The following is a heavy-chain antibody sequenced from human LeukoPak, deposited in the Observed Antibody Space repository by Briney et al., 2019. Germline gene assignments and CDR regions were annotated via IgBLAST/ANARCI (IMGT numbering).Heavy chain of an antibody. CDR1: GFTFSRYW. J-gene: IGHJ4*02. V-gene: IGHV3-7*01. CDR3: AREAYHSYDNSRGIDY. Sequence: TGGSLRLSCAASGFTFSRYWMSWVRQAPGKGLEWVANIKQDGSEKYYVDSVKGRFTISRDNAKNSLYVQMNSLRAEDTAMYYCAREAYHSYDNSRGIDYWGQGTLVTVSP. CDR2: IKQDGSEK. D-gene: IGHD3-22*01.